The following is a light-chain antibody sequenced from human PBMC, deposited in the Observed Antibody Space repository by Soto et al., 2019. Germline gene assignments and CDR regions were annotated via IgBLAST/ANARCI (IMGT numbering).Light chain of an antibody. Sequence: QSALTQPASVSGSPGQSITISCTGTSSDVGGYNYVSWYQSHPGEAPKLIIYDVSNRPSGVSDRFSGSKSGNTASLTISGLQAEDEADYYSSSYTSSISYVFGPGTKVTV. V-gene: IGLV2-14*03. J-gene: IGLJ1*01. CDR2: DVS. CDR1: SSDVGGYNY. CDR3: SSYTSSISYV.